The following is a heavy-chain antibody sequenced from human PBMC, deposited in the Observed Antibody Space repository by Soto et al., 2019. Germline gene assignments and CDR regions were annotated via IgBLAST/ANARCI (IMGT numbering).Heavy chain of an antibody. V-gene: IGHV3-48*01. Sequence: GESLKISCAASGFTFSSYSMNWVRQAPGKGLEWVSYISSSSSTIYYADSVKGRFTISRDNAKNSLYLQMNSLRAEDTAVYYCARWTPYCSGGSCGGTDAFDIWGQGTMVTVSS. J-gene: IGHJ3*02. CDR3: ARWTPYCSGGSCGGTDAFDI. CDR1: GFTFSSYS. CDR2: ISSSSSTI. D-gene: IGHD2-15*01.